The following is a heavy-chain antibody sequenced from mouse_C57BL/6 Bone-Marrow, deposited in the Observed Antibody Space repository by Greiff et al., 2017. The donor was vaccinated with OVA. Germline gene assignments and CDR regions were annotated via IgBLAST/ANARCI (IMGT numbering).Heavy chain of an antibody. CDR2: IYPRSGNI. CDR3: TRSQGYGFAY. CDR1: GYTFTSYG. V-gene: IGHV1-81*01. J-gene: IGHJ3*01. D-gene: IGHD2-14*01. Sequence: VKLMESGAELVRPGASVKLSCKASGYTFTSYGISWVKQSTGQGLEWIGEIYPRSGNIYYHEKFKGKATLTADKSSSTAYMALRSLKSEDTEVYFCTRSQGYGFAYWGQGTLVTVSA.